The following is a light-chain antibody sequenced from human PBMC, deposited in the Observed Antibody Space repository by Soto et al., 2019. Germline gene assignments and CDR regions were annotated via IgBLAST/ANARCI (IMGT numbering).Light chain of an antibody. V-gene: IGKV3-15*01. CDR1: QTVSSN. CDR3: KQYNNWPIT. CDR2: GAY. Sequence: LMTQSSATLSVLSGERATLSCSASQTVSSNLAWYQQKPGQAPRLLIYGAYTRATGIPARFSGSGSGTEFTLTISSLQSEDFAVYYCKQYNNWPITCGQGTQREIK. J-gene: IGKJ5*01.